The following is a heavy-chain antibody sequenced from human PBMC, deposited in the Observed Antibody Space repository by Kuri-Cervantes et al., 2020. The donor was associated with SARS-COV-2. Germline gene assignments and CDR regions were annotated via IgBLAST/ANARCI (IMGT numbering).Heavy chain of an antibody. J-gene: IGHJ4*02. D-gene: IGHD3-22*01. Sequence: ASVKVSCKASGYTFTSYGISWVRQAPGQGLEWMGWISAYNGNTNYAQKLQGRVTMPTDTSTSTAYMELRSLRSDDTAVYYCSRDAGYYDSSGYRYYFDYWGQGTLVTVSS. V-gene: IGHV1-18*01. CDR2: ISAYNGNT. CDR1: GYTFTSYG. CDR3: SRDAGYYDSSGYRYYFDY.